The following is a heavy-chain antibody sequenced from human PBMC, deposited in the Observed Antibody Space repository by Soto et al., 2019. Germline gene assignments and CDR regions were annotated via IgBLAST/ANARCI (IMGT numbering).Heavy chain of an antibody. Sequence: SSETLSLTCPVHGGSISSYYWSWIRQPPGKGLEWIGYIYYSGSTNYNPSLKSRVTISVDTSKNQFSLKLSSVTAADTAMYYCARLNYYDSTGTIDYWGQGTLVTVSS. D-gene: IGHD3-22*01. J-gene: IGHJ4*02. CDR3: ARLNYYDSTGTIDY. V-gene: IGHV4-59*01. CDR1: GGSISSYY. CDR2: IYYSGST.